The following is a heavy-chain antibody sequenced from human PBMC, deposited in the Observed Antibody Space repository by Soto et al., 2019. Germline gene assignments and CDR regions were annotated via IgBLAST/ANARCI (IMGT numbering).Heavy chain of an antibody. CDR2: IHHSGST. CDR3: VRSTGDTANWLDP. D-gene: IGHD3-16*01. Sequence: QVHLQESGPGLVKPSETLSLTCAVSGGSISSSNWWSWVRQTPVKGLEWFGEIHHSGSTNYNPSPKSRVTITLDKANNQFSPKVGSVTAADTALYYCVRSTGDTANWLDPWGQGALVIVSS. J-gene: IGHJ5*02. V-gene: IGHV4-4*02. CDR1: GGSISSSNW.